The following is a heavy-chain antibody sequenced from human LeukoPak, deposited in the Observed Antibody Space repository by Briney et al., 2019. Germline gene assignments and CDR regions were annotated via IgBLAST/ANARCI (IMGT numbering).Heavy chain of an antibody. Sequence: PGGSLRLSCAASGSTFSSYAMHWVRQAPGKGLEWVAVISYDGSNKNYADSVKGRFTISRDNSKNTLYLQMNSLRAEDTAVYYCARVPVTTVTINWFDPWGQGALVTVSS. V-gene: IGHV3-30*01. CDR2: ISYDGSNK. CDR3: ARVPVTTVTINWFDP. CDR1: GSTFSSYA. D-gene: IGHD4-11*01. J-gene: IGHJ5*02.